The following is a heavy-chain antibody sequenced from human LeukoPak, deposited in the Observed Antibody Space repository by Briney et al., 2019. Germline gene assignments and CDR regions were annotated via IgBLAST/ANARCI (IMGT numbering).Heavy chain of an antibody. D-gene: IGHD3-22*01. CDR2: VDRTESA. CDR1: GGFFSGYY. J-gene: IGHJ4*02. V-gene: IGHV4-34*01. CDR3: ARGLKYYTTSGRLGY. Sequence: SETLSLTCDVYGGFFSGYYWNWIRQPPGKGLEWIGGVDRTESANYNPSLKSRVAISVDMSKNQFSLKLSSVTAADTGVYYCARGLKYYTTSGRLGYWGQGTLVTVSS.